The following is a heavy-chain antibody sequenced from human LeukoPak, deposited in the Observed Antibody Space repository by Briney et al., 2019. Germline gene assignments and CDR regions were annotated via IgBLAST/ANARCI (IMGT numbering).Heavy chain of an antibody. V-gene: IGHV3-7*01. CDR1: GFTFTNAW. J-gene: IGHJ4*02. Sequence: SGGSRRLSCVVSGFTFTNAWMTWVRQAPGKGLEWVANIKQDGSGKYYVDSVKGRFTISRDNAKNSLYLQMNSLRAEDTAVYYCARDHTVGQWPTHFDYWGQGTLVTVSS. CDR2: IKQDGSGK. D-gene: IGHD6-19*01. CDR3: ARDHTVGQWPTHFDY.